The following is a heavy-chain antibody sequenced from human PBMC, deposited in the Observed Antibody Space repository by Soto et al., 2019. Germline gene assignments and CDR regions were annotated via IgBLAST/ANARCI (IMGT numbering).Heavy chain of an antibody. V-gene: IGHV3-30*04. CDR2: ISYDGSNK. D-gene: IGHD6-13*01. CDR3: ARAPPRGIAAPGTWGSGMDV. Sequence: GGSLRLSCAASGFSFSSYSMHWVRQAPGKGLEWVAVISYDGSNKYYADSVKGRFTITRDSSKNTVSLQMNSLRLEDTAVYYCARAPPRGIAAPGTWGSGMDVWGQGTTVTVSS. J-gene: IGHJ6*02. CDR1: GFSFSSYS.